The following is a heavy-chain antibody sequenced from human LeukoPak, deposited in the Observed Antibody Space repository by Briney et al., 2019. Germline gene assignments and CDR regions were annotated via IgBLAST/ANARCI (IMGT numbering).Heavy chain of an antibody. CDR3: AGNTYYYGSGSHLDY. CDR1: GGTFSSYA. J-gene: IGHJ4*02. CDR2: IIPIFGTA. Sequence: SVKVSCKASGGTFSSYAISWVRQAPGQGLEWMGGIIPIFGTANYAQKFQGRVTITADKSTSTAYMELSSLRSEDTAVYYCAGNTYYYGSGSHLDYWGQGTLVTLSS. V-gene: IGHV1-69*06. D-gene: IGHD3-10*01.